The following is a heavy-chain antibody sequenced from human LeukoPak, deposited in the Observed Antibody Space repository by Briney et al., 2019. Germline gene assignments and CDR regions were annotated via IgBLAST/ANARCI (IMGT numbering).Heavy chain of an antibody. Sequence: PGGSLRLSCAASGFTFSSYWMSWVRQVPGKGLEWVANIKQDGSEKYYVDSVKGRFTISRDNAKNSLYLQMNSLRAEDTAVYYCARDSPPLAYYYGMDVWGQGTTVTVSS. CDR2: IKQDGSEK. V-gene: IGHV3-7*01. CDR1: GFTFSSYW. CDR3: ARDSPPLAYYYGMDV. J-gene: IGHJ6*02.